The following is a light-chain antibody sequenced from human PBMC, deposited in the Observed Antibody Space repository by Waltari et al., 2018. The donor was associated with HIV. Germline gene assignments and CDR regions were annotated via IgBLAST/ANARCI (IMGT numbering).Light chain of an antibody. CDR3: QSFDSSLSGML. Sequence: QSVLTQPPSVSGTPGQRVSISCTGSTSNIGAGYDLHWYQQLPGTAPKLVIYGNSNRPSGVPDRFSGSKSGTSASLAITGLQAEDEADYYCQSFDSSLSGMLFGGGTKLTVL. CDR1: TSNIGAGYD. CDR2: GNS. J-gene: IGLJ2*01. V-gene: IGLV1-40*01.